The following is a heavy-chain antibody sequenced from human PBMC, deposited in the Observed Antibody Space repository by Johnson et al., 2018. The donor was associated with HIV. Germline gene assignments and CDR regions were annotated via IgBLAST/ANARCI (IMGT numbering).Heavy chain of an antibody. CDR1: GFTFDDYG. J-gene: IGHJ3*01. CDR3: ASVNSGAFNF. CDR2: IYSGGST. Sequence: VQLVESGGGVVRPGGSLRLSCAASGFTFDDYGMSWVRQAPGKGLEWVSVIYSGGSTYYADSVKGRFTISRDNSKNTLYLQMNSLRAEDTAVYYCASVNSGAFNFWGQGTMVTVSS. V-gene: IGHV3-23*03. D-gene: IGHD3-10*01.